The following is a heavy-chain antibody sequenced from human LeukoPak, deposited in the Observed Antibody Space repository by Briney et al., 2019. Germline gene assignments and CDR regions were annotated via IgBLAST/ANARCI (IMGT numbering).Heavy chain of an antibody. Sequence: ASVKVSCKASGYTFTSFYMQWVRQAPGQGLEWMGIINPSGGSTNYAQKFQGRVSMTRDTSTSTVYMELSSLRSEDTAVYWCARGYYDSSGYDPGLGYWGQGTLVTVSS. CDR1: GYTFTSFY. D-gene: IGHD3-22*01. CDR2: INPSGGST. J-gene: IGHJ4*02. CDR3: ARGYYDSSGYDPGLGY. V-gene: IGHV1-46*01.